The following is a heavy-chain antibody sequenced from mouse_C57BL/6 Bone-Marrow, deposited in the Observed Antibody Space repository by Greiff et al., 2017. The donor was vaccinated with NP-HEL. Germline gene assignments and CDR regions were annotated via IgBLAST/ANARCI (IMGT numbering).Heavy chain of an antibody. CDR1: GFTFTDYY. CDR2: IRNKANGYTT. CDR3: ESDKGDYDGYYEDYALEC. D-gene: IGHD2-3*01. V-gene: IGHV7-3*01. J-gene: IGHJ4*01. Sequence: EVQRVESGGGLVQPGGSLSLSCAASGFTFTDYYMSWVRQPPGKALEWLGFIRNKANGYTTEYSASVKGRFTISRDNSQSILNLHMNTLRAGYGDTDYCESDKGDYDGYYEDYALECWGQGATVTVAS.